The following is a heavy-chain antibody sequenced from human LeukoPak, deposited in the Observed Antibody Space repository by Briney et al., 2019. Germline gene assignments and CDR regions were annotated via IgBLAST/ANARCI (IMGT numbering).Heavy chain of an antibody. CDR1: GFTFSSYG. J-gene: IGHJ4*02. CDR2: ISYDGSNK. CDR3: ARDRSSSGYTLDY. V-gene: IGHV3-30*03. D-gene: IGHD3-22*01. Sequence: PGGSLRLSCAASGFTFSSYGMHWVRQAPGKGLEWVAAISYDGSNKYYADSVKGRFTISRDNSKNTLYLQMNSLRAEDTAVYYCARDRSSSGYTLDYWGQGTLVTVSS.